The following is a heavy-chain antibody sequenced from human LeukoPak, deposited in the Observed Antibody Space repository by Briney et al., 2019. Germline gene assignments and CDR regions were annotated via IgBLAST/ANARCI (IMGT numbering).Heavy chain of an antibody. CDR1: GGSIRSSYYY. CDR3: ARRHTNDYGQPYFDY. Sequence: SETLSLTCTVSGGSIRSSYYYWGWIRQPPGKGLEWIGSIYDSGSTYYNPSLKSRVTISVDTSKNQFSLKLSSVTAADTALYFCARRHTNDYGQPYFDYWGQGTLVTVSS. V-gene: IGHV4-39*01. CDR2: IYDSGST. J-gene: IGHJ4*02. D-gene: IGHD4/OR15-4a*01.